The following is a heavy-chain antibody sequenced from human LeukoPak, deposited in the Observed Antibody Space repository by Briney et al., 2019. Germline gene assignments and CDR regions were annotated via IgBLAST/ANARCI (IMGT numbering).Heavy chain of an antibody. D-gene: IGHD3-3*01. CDR3: AREGANTTTIFGFDY. Sequence: GASVKVSCKASGYTFTSYAMNWVRQAPGQGLEWMGWINTNTRNPTYAQGFTGRFVFSLDTSVSTAYLQISSLKAEDTAVYYCAREGANTTTIFGFDYWGQGTLVTVSS. J-gene: IGHJ4*02. CDR1: GYTFTSYA. CDR2: INTNTRNP. V-gene: IGHV7-4-1*02.